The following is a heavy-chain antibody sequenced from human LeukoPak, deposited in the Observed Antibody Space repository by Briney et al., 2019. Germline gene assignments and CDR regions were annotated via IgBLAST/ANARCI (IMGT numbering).Heavy chain of an antibody. Sequence: GGSLRLSCAASGFTFSSYSMNWVRQAPGKGLEWVSSISSSSSYIYYADSVKGRFTISRDNAKHSLYLQTNSLRAEDTAVYYCARYDYGDYVGGMDVWGQGTTVTVSS. D-gene: IGHD4-17*01. CDR2: ISSSSSYI. CDR3: ARYDYGDYVGGMDV. J-gene: IGHJ6*02. V-gene: IGHV3-21*01. CDR1: GFTFSSYS.